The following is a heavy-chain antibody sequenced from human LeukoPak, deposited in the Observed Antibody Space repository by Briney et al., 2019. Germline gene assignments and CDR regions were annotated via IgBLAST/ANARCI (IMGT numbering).Heavy chain of an antibody. CDR2: IYPGDSDT. CDR1: GYSFTNFW. D-gene: IGHD3-16*01. J-gene: IGHJ4*02. Sequence: GESLKISCKGSGYSFTNFWIGWLRQMPGKGLEWMGFIYPGDSDTRYIPSFQGQVTISADKSIGTAYLQWSSLKASDTAIYYCARPTQSGGGQDYWGQGTLVTVSS. CDR3: ARPTQSGGGQDY. V-gene: IGHV5-51*01.